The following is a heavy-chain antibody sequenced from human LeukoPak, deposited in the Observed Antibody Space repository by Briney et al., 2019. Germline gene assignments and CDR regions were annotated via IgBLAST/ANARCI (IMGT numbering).Heavy chain of an antibody. CDR2: ISYDGSNK. Sequence: PGGSLRLSCAASGFTFSTYAMQWVRQAPGKGLEWVALISYDGSNKYYADSVKGRFTISRDNSKNTLYLQMNSLTAEDTAVYFCARDETKRGYSYGTSPFDYWGQGTLVTVSS. J-gene: IGHJ4*02. D-gene: IGHD5-18*01. CDR3: ARDETKRGYSYGTSPFDY. CDR1: GFTFSTYA. V-gene: IGHV3-30*04.